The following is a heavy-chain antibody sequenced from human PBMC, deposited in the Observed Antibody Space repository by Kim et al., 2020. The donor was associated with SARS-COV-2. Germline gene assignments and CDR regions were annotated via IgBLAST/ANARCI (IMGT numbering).Heavy chain of an antibody. CDR1: GGSFSGYY. D-gene: IGHD6-19*01. CDR3: ARVRSSGFRAAKGWFDP. J-gene: IGHJ5*02. Sequence: SETLSLTCAVYGGSFSGYYWSWIRQPPGKGLEWIGEINHSGSTNYNPSLKSRVTISVDTSKNQFSLKLSSVTAADTAVYYCARVRSSGFRAAKGWFDPWGQGTLVTVSS. V-gene: IGHV4-34*01. CDR2: INHSGST.